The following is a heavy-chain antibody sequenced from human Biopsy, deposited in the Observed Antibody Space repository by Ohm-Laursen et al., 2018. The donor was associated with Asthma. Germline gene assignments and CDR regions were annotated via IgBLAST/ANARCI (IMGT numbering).Heavy chain of an antibody. CDR3: ARMNTLIQAANYFSYAMDV. Sequence: SQTLSLTCSVSGGSISNGNYYWGWIRQPPGKGLEFIGTIYYGGTTYYNPSLKSRVTISVDRSQRQFSLKVNSVTAADTAVYYCARMNTLIQAANYFSYAMDVWGQGTTVTVSS. CDR1: GGSISNGNYY. J-gene: IGHJ6*02. V-gene: IGHV4-30-2*01. D-gene: IGHD3-9*01. CDR2: IYYGGTT.